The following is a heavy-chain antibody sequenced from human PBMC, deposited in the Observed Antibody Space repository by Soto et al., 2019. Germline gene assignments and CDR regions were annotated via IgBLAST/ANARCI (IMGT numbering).Heavy chain of an antibody. Sequence: QVQLVESGGGVVQPGRSLRLSCAASGFTFSSYGMHWVRQAPGKGLEWVAVIWYDGSNKYYADSVKGRFTISRDNSKNTLYVQMNSLRAEDTAVYYCARDTVTGGFDPWGQGTLVTVSS. V-gene: IGHV3-33*01. CDR3: ARDTVTGGFDP. J-gene: IGHJ5*02. CDR2: IWYDGSNK. D-gene: IGHD4-17*01. CDR1: GFTFSSYG.